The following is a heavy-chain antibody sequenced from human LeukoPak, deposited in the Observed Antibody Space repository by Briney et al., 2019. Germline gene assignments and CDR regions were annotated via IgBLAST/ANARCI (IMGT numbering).Heavy chain of an antibody. CDR3: ARTNPVYGDYDY. Sequence: GGSLRLSCAVSGFTVADNYMSWVRQAPGKGLQWVSVVYPDGRTYYADSVKGRFTISRDNSRNTLLLQLNSLRADDTAVYYCARTNPVYGDYDYWGQGTLVTVSS. V-gene: IGHV3-53*01. CDR2: VYPDGRT. CDR1: GFTVADNY. D-gene: IGHD4-17*01. J-gene: IGHJ4*02.